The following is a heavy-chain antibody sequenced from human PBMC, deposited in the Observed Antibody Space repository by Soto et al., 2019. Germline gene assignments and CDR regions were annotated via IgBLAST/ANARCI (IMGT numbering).Heavy chain of an antibody. CDR1: GGSISSSSYY. Sequence: SETLSLTCTVSGGSISSSSYYWGWIRQPPGKGLEWIGSIYYSGSTYYNPSLKSRVTISVDTSKNQFSLKLSSVTAADTAVYYCARESIVVVPAAMRDFDYWGQGTLVTVSS. CDR2: IYYSGST. CDR3: ARESIVVVPAAMRDFDY. V-gene: IGHV4-39*01. D-gene: IGHD2-2*01. J-gene: IGHJ4*02.